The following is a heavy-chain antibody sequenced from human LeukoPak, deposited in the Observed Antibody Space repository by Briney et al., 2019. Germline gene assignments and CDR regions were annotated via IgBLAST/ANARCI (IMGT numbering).Heavy chain of an antibody. Sequence: PGGSLRLSCAASGFTFSSYWMSWVRQAPGKGLEWVANIKQDGSEKYYVDSVKGRFTISRDNAKNSLYLQMNSLRAEDTAVYYCARDDTLYYDFWSGYYEGWDYWGQGTLVTVSS. CDR3: ARDDTLYYDFWSGYYEGWDY. CDR2: IKQDGSEK. D-gene: IGHD3-3*01. J-gene: IGHJ4*02. V-gene: IGHV3-7*01. CDR1: GFTFSSYW.